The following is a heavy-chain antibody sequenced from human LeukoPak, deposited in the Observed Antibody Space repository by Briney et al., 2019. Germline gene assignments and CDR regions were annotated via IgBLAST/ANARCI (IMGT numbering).Heavy chain of an antibody. CDR1: GYSFIGYK. V-gene: IGHV1-2*02. Sequence: ASVKVSCKASGYSFIGYKIHWVRQAPGQGLEWMGRIIPNNGDTDYAERFQGRVTITRATSITTAYLEVTRLTSDDTAVYFCARGNNWYGADHWGQGTQVTVSS. J-gene: IGHJ4*02. CDR3: ARGNNWYGADH. D-gene: IGHD5-24*01. CDR2: IIPNNGDT.